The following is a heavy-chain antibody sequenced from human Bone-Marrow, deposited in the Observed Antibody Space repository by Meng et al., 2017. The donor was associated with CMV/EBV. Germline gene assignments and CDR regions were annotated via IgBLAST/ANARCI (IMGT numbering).Heavy chain of an antibody. CDR3: ARDSITMVRGVSAEDY. V-gene: IGHV1-8*01. D-gene: IGHD3-10*01. Sequence: ASVKVSCKASGYTFTSYDINWVRQATGQGLEWMGWMNPNSGNTGHAQKFQGRVTMTRNTSISTAYMELSSLRSEDTAVYYCARDSITMVRGVSAEDYWGQGTLVTVSS. CDR2: MNPNSGNT. J-gene: IGHJ4*02. CDR1: GYTFTSYD.